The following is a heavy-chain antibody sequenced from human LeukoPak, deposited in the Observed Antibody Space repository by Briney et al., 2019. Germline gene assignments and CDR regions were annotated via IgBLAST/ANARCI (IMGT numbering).Heavy chain of an antibody. J-gene: IGHJ4*02. CDR2: INPNSGGT. CDR3: ARDDPRNYYDSSGFAY. Sequence: ASVKVSCKASGYTFTSYDINWVRQATGQGLEWMGWINPNSGGTNYAQKFQGRVTMTRDTSISTAYMELSRLRSDDTAVYYCARDDPRNYYDSSGFAYWGQGTLVTVSS. D-gene: IGHD3-22*01. CDR1: GYTFTSYD. V-gene: IGHV1-2*02.